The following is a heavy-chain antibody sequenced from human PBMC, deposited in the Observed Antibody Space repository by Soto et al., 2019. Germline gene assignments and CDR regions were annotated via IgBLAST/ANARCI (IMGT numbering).Heavy chain of an antibody. CDR3: ARFIAVASTSPRSGYYYYMDV. J-gene: IGHJ6*03. D-gene: IGHD6-19*01. V-gene: IGHV4-59*08. CDR1: GGSISSYY. CDR2: IYYSGST. Sequence: SETLSLTCTVSGGSISSYYWSWIRQPPGKGLEWIGYIYYSGSTNYNPSLKSRVTISVDTSKNQFSLKLSSVTAADTAVYYCARFIAVASTSPRSGYYYYMDVWGKGTTVTVSS.